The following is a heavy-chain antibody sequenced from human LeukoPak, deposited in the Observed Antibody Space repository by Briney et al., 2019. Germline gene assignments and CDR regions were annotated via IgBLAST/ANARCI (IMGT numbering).Heavy chain of an antibody. V-gene: IGHV3-15*01. Sequence: GGSLRLSCAASGFTFSNAWMSWVRQAPGKGLEWVGRIKSKTDGGTTDYAAPVKGRFTISRDDPKNTLYLQMNSLKTEDTAVYYCTTVRTTPGITGTTVWFDPWGQGTLVTVSS. CDR2: IKSKTDGGTT. CDR1: GFTFSNAW. D-gene: IGHD1-20*01. CDR3: TTVRTTPGITGTTVWFDP. J-gene: IGHJ5*02.